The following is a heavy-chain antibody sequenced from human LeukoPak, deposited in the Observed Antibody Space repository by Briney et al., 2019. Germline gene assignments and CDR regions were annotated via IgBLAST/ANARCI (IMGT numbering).Heavy chain of an antibody. V-gene: IGHV4-4*07. CDR1: GGSISSYN. D-gene: IGHD5-18*01. CDR2: IYTSGST. J-gene: IGHJ3*02. CDR3: AGVDTAIGAFDI. Sequence: SETLSLTCTVSGGSISSYNWSWIRQPAGKGLEWIGRIYTSGSTNYNPSPKSRVTMSVDTSKNQFSLKLSSVTAADTAVYYCAGVDTAIGAFDIWGQGTMVTVSS.